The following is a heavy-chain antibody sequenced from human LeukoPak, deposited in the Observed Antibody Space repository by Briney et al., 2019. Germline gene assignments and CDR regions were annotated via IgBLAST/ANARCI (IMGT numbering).Heavy chain of an antibody. CDR3: ARHVTTVVTDFDN. CDR1: GDSISSSSYS. D-gene: IGHD4-23*01. Sequence: SETLSLTCTVPGDSISSSSYSWGWIRQPPGKGLEWIGTISYSGSTYYNPSLKSRVTISVDTSKNQFSLMLRSVTAADAAVYYCARHVTTVVTDFDNWGQGTLVTVSS. J-gene: IGHJ4*02. CDR2: ISYSGST. V-gene: IGHV4-39*01.